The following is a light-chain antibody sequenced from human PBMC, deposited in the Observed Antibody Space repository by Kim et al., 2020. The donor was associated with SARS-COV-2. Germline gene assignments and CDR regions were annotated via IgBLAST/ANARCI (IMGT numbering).Light chain of an antibody. CDR2: KKD. CDR1: SSNIGSNY. Sequence: GQRVTISCSGSSSNIGSNYVYWYQQLPGTAPKLLIYKKDQRPSGVPDRFSGSESDISASLAISGLRSEDEAAYYCASWDDSLSGVVFGGGTQVTVL. V-gene: IGLV1-47*01. CDR3: ASWDDSLSGVV. J-gene: IGLJ2*01.